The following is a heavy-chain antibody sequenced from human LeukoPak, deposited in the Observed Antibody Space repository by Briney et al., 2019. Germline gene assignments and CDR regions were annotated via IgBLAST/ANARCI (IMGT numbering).Heavy chain of an antibody. CDR2: IYSGGST. D-gene: IGHD3-10*01. CDR3: ARGRGLYGSGTYYDY. CDR1: GFTVSSNY. J-gene: IGHJ4*02. V-gene: IGHV3-53*01. Sequence: GGSLRLSCAASGFTVSSNYMSWVRQAPGKGLEWVSVIYSGGSTYYADSVKGRFTISRDNSKNTLYLQMNSLRAEDTAVYYCARGRGLYGSGTYYDYWGQGTLVTVSS.